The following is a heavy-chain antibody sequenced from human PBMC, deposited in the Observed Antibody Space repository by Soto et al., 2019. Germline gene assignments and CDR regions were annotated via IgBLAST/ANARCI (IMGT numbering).Heavy chain of an antibody. CDR3: ARLVVPGAPMDV. V-gene: IGHV5-10-1*01. D-gene: IGHD2-2*01. CDR2: IDPSDSYT. J-gene: IGHJ6*02. CDR1: GYTFTRYW. Sequence: GESLKISCKGSGYTFTRYWISWVRQMPGKGLELLGRIDPSDSYTTYNPSFQGHVSISSDKSISTAFLQWSSLQASDTAMYFRARLVVPGAPMDVWGQGTSVTVSS.